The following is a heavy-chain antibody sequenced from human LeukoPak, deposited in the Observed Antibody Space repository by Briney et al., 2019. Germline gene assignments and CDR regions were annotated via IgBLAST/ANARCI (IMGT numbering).Heavy chain of an antibody. D-gene: IGHD4-23*01. V-gene: IGHV4-59*08. Sequence: SETLSLTCSVSGDSINSNYWSWMRQPPGKGLEWIGYIYYGGSTNYNPSLKSRVSMSVDTSKNQFSLNLSSVTAADTAVYYCARHPTKYGGNDYWGQGTLVTVSS. CDR1: GDSINSNY. J-gene: IGHJ4*02. CDR3: ARHPTKYGGNDY. CDR2: IYYGGST.